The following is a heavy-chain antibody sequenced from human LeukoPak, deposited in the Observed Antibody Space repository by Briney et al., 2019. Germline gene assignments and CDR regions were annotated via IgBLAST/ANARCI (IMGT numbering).Heavy chain of an antibody. V-gene: IGHV3-9*01. CDR1: GFTFSSYS. CDR3: AKDIGGRGILTY. J-gene: IGHJ4*02. CDR2: ISWNSGSI. D-gene: IGHD3-9*01. Sequence: GGSLRLSCAASGFTFSSYSMNWVRQAPGKGLEWVSGISWNSGSIGYADSVKGRFTISRDNAKNSLYLQMNSLRAEDTALYYRAKDIGGRGILTYWGQGTLVTVSS.